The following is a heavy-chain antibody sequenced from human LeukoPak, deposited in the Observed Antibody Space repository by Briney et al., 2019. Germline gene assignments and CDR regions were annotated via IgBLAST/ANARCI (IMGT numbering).Heavy chain of an antibody. D-gene: IGHD3-3*01. CDR1: GFTFTNYA. Sequence: GGSLRLSCAASGFTFTNYAMTWVRQAPGKGLECVSVVSGSTSRTYYTDSVKGRFTISRDNSRNMLYLQMNSLRADDTASYFCAKGHRDFWSDYYPGYFDYWGQGALVTVSS. CDR2: VSGSTSRT. J-gene: IGHJ4*02. CDR3: AKGHRDFWSDYYPGYFDY. V-gene: IGHV3-23*01.